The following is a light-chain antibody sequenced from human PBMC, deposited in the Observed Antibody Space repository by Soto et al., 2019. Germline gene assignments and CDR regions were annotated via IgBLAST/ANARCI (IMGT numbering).Light chain of an antibody. CDR1: QSISNY. CDR2: DAS. V-gene: IGKV3-11*01. J-gene: IGKJ4*01. CDR3: QQRNNWPRFT. Sequence: EIVLTQSPATLSSSPGERATLSCRASQSISNYLAWYQQKPGQAPRLLIYDASNMATGIPARFSGSGSGTDFTLTISSLEPEDFAVYYCQQRNNWPRFTFGGGTKVEVK.